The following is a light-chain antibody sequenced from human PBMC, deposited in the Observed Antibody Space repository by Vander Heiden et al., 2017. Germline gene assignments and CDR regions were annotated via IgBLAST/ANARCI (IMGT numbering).Light chain of an antibody. Sequence: SYELPQPPSVSVAPGQTAGITCGGNNIATKNVHWYQPKSGQSPVLLVYDDSNRPAGIPERVAGSNSGNTDTLTISRVEAGEEADEDCQVWNTSKDHVCGTGTKVTVL. CDR3: QVWNTSKDHV. V-gene: IGLV3-21*02. CDR1: NIATKN. CDR2: DDS. J-gene: IGLJ1*01.